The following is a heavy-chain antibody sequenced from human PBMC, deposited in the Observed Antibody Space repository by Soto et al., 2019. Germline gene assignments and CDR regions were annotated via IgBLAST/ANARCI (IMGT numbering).Heavy chain of an antibody. J-gene: IGHJ4*02. CDR1: GFTFTNYW. V-gene: IGHV3-74*03. Sequence: EVQLVESGGGLVQTGGSLRLSCAASGFTFTNYWMHWVRQAPGKGLVWVSRINTDERSTEYADSVKGRFTISRDNAKNTPYLQMTSLGADDTAVYYCTRVGYGSGKGFDYWGQGTLVTVSS. CDR3: TRVGYGSGKGFDY. D-gene: IGHD3-10*01. CDR2: INTDERST.